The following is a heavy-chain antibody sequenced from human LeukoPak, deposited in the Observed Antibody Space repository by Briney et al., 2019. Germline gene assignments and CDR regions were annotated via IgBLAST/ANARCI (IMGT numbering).Heavy chain of an antibody. J-gene: IGHJ4*02. D-gene: IGHD3-10*01. CDR1: GGSISSSNYY. CDR2: VYYSGST. Sequence: PSETLSLTCTVSGGSISSSNYYWGWIRQPPGKGLEWIGKVYYSGSTYYNPSLESRVTISVDTSKNQFSLKLSSVTAADTAVYYCARDPVWFGDYYFDYWGQGALVIVSS. V-gene: IGHV4-39*07. CDR3: ARDPVWFGDYYFDY.